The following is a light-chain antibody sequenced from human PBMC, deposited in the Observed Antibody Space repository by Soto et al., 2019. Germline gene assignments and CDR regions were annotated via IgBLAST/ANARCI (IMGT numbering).Light chain of an antibody. V-gene: IGKV1-5*03. J-gene: IGKJ1*01. CDR3: QQYNSYWT. CDR1: QSIGSW. CDR2: KAS. Sequence: IQMTQSPSTLPSSLGDRLTLTWRASQSIGSWFAWYQQKPGKAPKLLINKASSLESGVPSWLSGSGSGTEFTLTISSLQPDDSATYYCQQYNSYWTFGQGTKVDIK.